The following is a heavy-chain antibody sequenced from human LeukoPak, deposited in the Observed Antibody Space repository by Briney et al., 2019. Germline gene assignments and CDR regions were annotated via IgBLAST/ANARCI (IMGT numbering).Heavy chain of an antibody. CDR2: TYDRGPT. D-gene: IGHD3-10*01. CDR3: ARHYGP. J-gene: IGHJ5*02. V-gene: IGHV4-39*01. CDR1: TGSIRSSYYD. Sequence: SETLSLTCTVSTGSIRSSYYDCGCIRQPPGRGWRWIGSTYDRGPTYYNPSLKSRVTIPVDTSKNQFSLKLNSVTAADTAVYYCARHYGPWGQGTLVTVSS.